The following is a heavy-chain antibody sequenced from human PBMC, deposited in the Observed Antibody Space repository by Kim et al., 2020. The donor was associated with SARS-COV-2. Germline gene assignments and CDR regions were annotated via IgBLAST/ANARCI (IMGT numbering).Heavy chain of an antibody. D-gene: IGHD2-21*01. V-gene: IGHV1-2*02. J-gene: IGHJ4*02. CDR3: ALLAVGVGPPGKK. CDR1: GYTFTGNF. CDR2: IDPNSGAT. Sequence: ASVKVSCKASGYTFTGNFMHWLRLAPGQGLEWLGWIDPNSGATQYAKRFQGRVTLTRDTSISTGYMELRSLTSDDTALYSGALLAVGVGPPGKKGGQGTL.